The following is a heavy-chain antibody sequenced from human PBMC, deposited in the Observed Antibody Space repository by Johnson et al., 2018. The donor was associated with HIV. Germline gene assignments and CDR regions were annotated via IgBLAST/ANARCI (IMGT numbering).Heavy chain of an antibody. CDR3: ARDSPWELTAFDI. V-gene: IGHV3-7*01. Sequence: VQLVESGGGLVQPGGSLRLSCAASGFTFSSYWMSWVRQAPGKGLEWVANIKQDGSEKYYVDSVTGRSTISRDNAKNSLYLQMNSLRAEDTAVYYCARDSPWELTAFDIWGQGTMVTVSS. D-gene: IGHD1-26*01. CDR2: IKQDGSEK. CDR1: GFTFSSYW. J-gene: IGHJ3*02.